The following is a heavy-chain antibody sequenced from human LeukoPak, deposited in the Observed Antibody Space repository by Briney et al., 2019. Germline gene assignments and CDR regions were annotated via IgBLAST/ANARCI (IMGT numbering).Heavy chain of an antibody. CDR3: ARNPGGSGVWWFDT. Sequence: SETLFLACTVSGGSISSSSYYWGWIRQPPGKGLEWIGSIYYSGSTYYNPSLKSRVTISVDTSKNQFSLKLSSVTAADTAVYYCARNPGGSGVWWFDTWGQGTLVTVYS. CDR2: IYYSGST. D-gene: IGHD6-19*01. V-gene: IGHV4-39*07. J-gene: IGHJ5*02. CDR1: GGSISSSSYY.